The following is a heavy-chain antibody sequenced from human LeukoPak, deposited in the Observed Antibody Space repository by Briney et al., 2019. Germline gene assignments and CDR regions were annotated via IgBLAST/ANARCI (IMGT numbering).Heavy chain of an antibody. Sequence: PGGPLRLSCAASGFTFGNHWMHWVRQAPGKGLMWVARINRFGWITNYAHSVKGRFTISRDNAKNTLYLQMNSLRAEDTALYYCARDLVRFDSWGQGTLVTVS. D-gene: IGHD6-6*01. J-gene: IGHJ4*02. CDR1: GFTFGNHW. CDR3: ARDLVRFDS. V-gene: IGHV3-74*01. CDR2: INRFGWIT.